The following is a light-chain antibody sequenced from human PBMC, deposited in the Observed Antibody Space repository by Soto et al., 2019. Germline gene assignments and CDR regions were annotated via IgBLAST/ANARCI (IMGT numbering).Light chain of an antibody. V-gene: IGKV3-15*01. J-gene: IGKJ3*01. Sequence: EIVMTQSPATLSVSPGERATLSCRASQSVSSNLAWYQQKPGQAPRLLIYGASTRSTGMPAGFSGSGSGTEFTLTVSIVQSDVLAEYYCEQYNNWPNFGPGTTVDSK. CDR1: QSVSSN. CDR2: GAS. CDR3: EQYNNWPN.